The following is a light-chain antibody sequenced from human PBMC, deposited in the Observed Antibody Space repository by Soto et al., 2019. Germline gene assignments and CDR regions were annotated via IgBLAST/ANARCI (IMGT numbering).Light chain of an antibody. CDR3: CSYAGSSTLV. CDR2: EVN. CDR1: SDDVGTYNL. V-gene: IGLV2-23*02. Sequence: QSALTQPASVSGSPGQSITISCTGTSDDVGTYNLVSWYQQEPGKAPKLMIYEVNKRPSGVSIRFSGSKSGNTASLTVSGLQAEDEADYYCCSYAGSSTLVFGGGTQLTVL. J-gene: IGLJ3*02.